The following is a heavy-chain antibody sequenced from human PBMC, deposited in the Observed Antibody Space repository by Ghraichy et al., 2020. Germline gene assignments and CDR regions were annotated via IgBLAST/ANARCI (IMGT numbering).Heavy chain of an antibody. CDR1: GGSISSGGYS. CDR2: IYHSGST. CDR3: TGSESVNDAFDI. V-gene: IGHV4-30-2*01. Sequence: SETLSLTCAVSGGSISSGGYSWSWIRQPPGKGLEWIGYIYHSGSTYYNPSLKSRVTISVDRSKNQFSLKLSSVTTADTAVYYCTGSESVNDAFDIWGQGTMVTGSS. J-gene: IGHJ3*02.